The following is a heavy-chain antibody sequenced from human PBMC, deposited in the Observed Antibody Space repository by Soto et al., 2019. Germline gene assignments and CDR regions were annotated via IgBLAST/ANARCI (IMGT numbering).Heavy chain of an antibody. J-gene: IGHJ6*02. Sequence: ESGGVVVQPGGSLRLSCAASGFTFDDYTMHWVRQAPGKGLEWVSLISWDGGSTYYADSVKGRFTISRDNSKNSLYLQMNSLRTEDTALYYCANGHPIRGGMDVWGQGTTVTVSS. CDR3: ANGHPIRGGMDV. CDR2: ISWDGGST. V-gene: IGHV3-43*01. D-gene: IGHD3-10*01. CDR1: GFTFDDYT.